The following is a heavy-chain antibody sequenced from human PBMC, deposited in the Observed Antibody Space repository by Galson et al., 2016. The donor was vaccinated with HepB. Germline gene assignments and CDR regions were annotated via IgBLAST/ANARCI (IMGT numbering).Heavy chain of an antibody. J-gene: IGHJ5*02. CDR1: GFRFSDYY. CDR3: ARMIPLYSSGWYVGGDGWFDP. D-gene: IGHD6-19*01. Sequence: LRLSCAASGFRFSDYYMSWIRQAPGKGLEWLSYISSSGRPIYYADSVKGRFTISRDNAKNSLYLQMNNLRGEDTAVYYCARMIPLYSSGWYVGGDGWFDPWGQGTLVTVSS. CDR2: ISSSGRPI. V-gene: IGHV3-11*01.